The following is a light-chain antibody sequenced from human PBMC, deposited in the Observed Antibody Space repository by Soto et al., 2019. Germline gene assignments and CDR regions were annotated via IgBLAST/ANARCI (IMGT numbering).Light chain of an antibody. CDR3: QQSFSPLLT. J-gene: IGKJ4*01. CDR2: AAS. CDR1: QTISTY. Sequence: DIQMTQSPSSLSASVGDRFTITCRSSQTISTYLSWFQQKPGKAPKVLIYAASTLQSGVPSRFSGSASGAEFTLTISNLQSEDFATYYCQQSFSPLLTFGGGTKVDIK. V-gene: IGKV1-39*01.